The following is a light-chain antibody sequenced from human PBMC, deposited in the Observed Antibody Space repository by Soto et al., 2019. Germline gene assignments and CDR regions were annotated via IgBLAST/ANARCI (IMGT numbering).Light chain of an antibody. J-gene: IGKJ1*01. CDR2: EAS. CDR3: QQYKSSSRT. Sequence: IQLTQSPSSLSASVGDRVTISCRASQGISSYLAWYQQKPGKAPKLLIYEASTLESGVPPRFSGSESGTAFTLTISSLQPDDFATYYCQQYKSSSRTFGQGTKVDIK. CDR1: QGISSY. V-gene: IGKV1-9*01.